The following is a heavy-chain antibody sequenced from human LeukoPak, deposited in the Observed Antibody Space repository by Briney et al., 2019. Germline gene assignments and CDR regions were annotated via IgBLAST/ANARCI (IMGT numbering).Heavy chain of an antibody. D-gene: IGHD6-13*01. V-gene: IGHV3-30*02. Sequence: GGSLRLSCAASGFTFSSFGMHWVRQAPGKGLEWVAFIRYERSDKYYVDSVKGRFTISRDNSKNTVHLQMSSLRVEDTAVYYCAKVHSSSWGMFDYWGQGTLVTVSS. CDR3: AKVHSSSWGMFDY. CDR2: IRYERSDK. J-gene: IGHJ4*02. CDR1: GFTFSSFG.